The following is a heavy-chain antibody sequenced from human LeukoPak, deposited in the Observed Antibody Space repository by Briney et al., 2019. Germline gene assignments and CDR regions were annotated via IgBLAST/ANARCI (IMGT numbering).Heavy chain of an antibody. J-gene: IGHJ4*02. Sequence: GGSLRLSCAASGFTFSDYSMNWVRQAPGKGLEWISYISSSRSDIYYADSVKGRFTVSRDNVRNSLHLQMNSLRLEDTAVYFCARDGGRWLQSYYFDYWGRGNLVIVSS. V-gene: IGHV3-48*01. CDR3: ARDGGRWLQSYYFDY. D-gene: IGHD5-24*01. CDR1: GFTFSDYS. CDR2: ISSSRSDI.